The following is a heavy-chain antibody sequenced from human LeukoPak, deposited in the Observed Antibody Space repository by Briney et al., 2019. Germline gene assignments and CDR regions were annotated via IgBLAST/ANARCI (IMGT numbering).Heavy chain of an antibody. CDR2: IYETGST. V-gene: IGHV4-39*07. CDR3: ARTTMVRGTYYMDV. Sequence: PSETLSLTCSVSGGSLSSSSYYWGWIRQPPGRGLEWIGNIYETGSTNYNPSLKSRVTISVDTSKNQFSLKLSSVTAADTAVYYCARTTMVRGTYYMDVWGKGTTVTISS. J-gene: IGHJ6*03. CDR1: GGSLSSSSYY. D-gene: IGHD3-10*01.